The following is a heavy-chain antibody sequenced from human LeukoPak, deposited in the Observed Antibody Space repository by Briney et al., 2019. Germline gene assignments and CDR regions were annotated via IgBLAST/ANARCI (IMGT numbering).Heavy chain of an antibody. J-gene: IGHJ4*02. CDR3: ARDAGDGSCLDY. D-gene: IGHD1-26*01. Sequence: GSSAKVSCKASGGTFSSYAISWVRQAPGQGLEWMGGIIPIFGTANYAQKFQGRVTITTDESTSTAYMELSSLRSEDTAVYYCARDAGDGSCLDYWGQGTLVTVSS. CDR2: IIPIFGTA. CDR1: GGTFSSYA. V-gene: IGHV1-69*05.